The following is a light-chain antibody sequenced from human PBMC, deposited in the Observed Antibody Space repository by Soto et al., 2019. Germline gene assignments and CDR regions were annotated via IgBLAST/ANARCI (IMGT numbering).Light chain of an antibody. CDR3: QQYHDWWT. CDR1: QRVSSN. CDR2: DAS. V-gene: IGKV3-15*01. J-gene: IGKJ1*01. Sequence: EVVMTQSPATLSVSPGERAILSCRASQRVSSNLAWYQQSPGQAPRLLIYDASTRATGIPARFSGSGSGTEFTLTISSLQSEDIAVYYCQQYHDWWTFSQGTKVEIK.